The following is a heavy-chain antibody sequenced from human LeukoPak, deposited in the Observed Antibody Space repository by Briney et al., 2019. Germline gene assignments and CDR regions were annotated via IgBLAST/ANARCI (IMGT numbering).Heavy chain of an antibody. CDR3: AKLVRGTFYFDY. Sequence: GGSLRPSCAASGFTFSSYGMHWVRQAPGKGLEWVAFMGYENKFYADSVKGRFTISRDDSRSTLYMQMNSLRAEDTAVYYCAKLVRGTFYFDYWGQGTLVTVSS. V-gene: IGHV3-30*02. D-gene: IGHD3-16*01. J-gene: IGHJ4*02. CDR1: GFTFSSYG. CDR2: MGYENK.